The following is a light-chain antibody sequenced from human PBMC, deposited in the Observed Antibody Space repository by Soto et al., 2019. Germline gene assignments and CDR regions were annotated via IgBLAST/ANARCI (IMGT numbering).Light chain of an antibody. CDR3: CSYTRRSTRV. CDR1: SSDIGGYKY. Sequence: QSALTQPASVSGSPGQSITISCTGTSSDIGGYKYVSWYQQHPGIAPKLMIYEVSNRPSGVSNRFSGSKSGNTASLTISGLQAVDEADYYCCSYTRRSTRVFGGGTQLTVL. CDR2: EVS. J-gene: IGLJ2*01. V-gene: IGLV2-14*01.